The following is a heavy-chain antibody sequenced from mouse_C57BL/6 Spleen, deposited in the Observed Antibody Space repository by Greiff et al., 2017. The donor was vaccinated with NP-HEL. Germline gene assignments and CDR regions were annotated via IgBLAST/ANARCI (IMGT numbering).Heavy chain of an antibody. J-gene: IGHJ2*01. CDR2: IHPSDSDT. CDR3: ALTVVEWYYFDY. CDR1: GYTFTSYW. D-gene: IGHD1-1*01. Sequence: VQLQQPGAELVKPGASVKVSCKASGYTFTSYWMHWVKQRPGQGLEWIGRIHPSDSDTNYNQKFKGKATLTVDKSSSTAYIQLSSLTSEDSAVYYCALTVVEWYYFDYWGQGTTLTVSS. V-gene: IGHV1-74*01.